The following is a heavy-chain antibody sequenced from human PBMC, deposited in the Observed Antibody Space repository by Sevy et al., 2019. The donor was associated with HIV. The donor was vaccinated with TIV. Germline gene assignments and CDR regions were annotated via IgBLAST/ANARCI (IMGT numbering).Heavy chain of an antibody. Sequence: GGSLRLSCAASGFTFSGYWMNWVRQAPGKGLEWVANIKQDGSDKHYVDSVKGRFTISRDNPKNSLYLQMNSLRVEDTAVYYCAQEQLGRFDSWGQGTLVTVSS. CDR3: AQEQLGRFDS. CDR1: GFTFSGYW. V-gene: IGHV3-7*01. J-gene: IGHJ4*02. CDR2: IKQDGSDK. D-gene: IGHD1-26*01.